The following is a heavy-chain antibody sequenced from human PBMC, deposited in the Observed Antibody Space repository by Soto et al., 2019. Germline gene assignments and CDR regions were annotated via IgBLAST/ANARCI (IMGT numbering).Heavy chain of an antibody. CDR2: IYHSGGT. J-gene: IGHJ4*02. V-gene: IGHV4-4*02. CDR1: GGSISSSNW. CDR3: AIRTTVTTRLGY. D-gene: IGHD4-17*01. Sequence: QVQLQESGPGLVKPSGALSLTCAVSGGSISSSNWWCWARQPPGKGLEGIGEIYHSGGTNHNPSLKSRVTISVDKSKNQFSLKLSSVTAADTAVYYCAIRTTVTTRLGYWGQGTLVTVSS.